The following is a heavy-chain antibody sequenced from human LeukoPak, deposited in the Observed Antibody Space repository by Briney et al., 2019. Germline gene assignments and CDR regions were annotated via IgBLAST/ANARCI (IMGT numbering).Heavy chain of an antibody. CDR2: IIPILGIA. V-gene: IGHV1-69*04. CDR3: ARVGGCDYYDSSGPGGDRAFDI. J-gene: IGHJ3*02. D-gene: IGHD3-22*01. Sequence: SSVTVSFKSSVGTFSTYAISWVGQAPGQGREGMGRIIPILGIANCAQKVQGRVTITADKSTSTAYMELSSLRSEDTAVYYCARVGGCDYYDSSGPGGDRAFDIWGQGKMVTVSS. CDR1: VGTFSTYA.